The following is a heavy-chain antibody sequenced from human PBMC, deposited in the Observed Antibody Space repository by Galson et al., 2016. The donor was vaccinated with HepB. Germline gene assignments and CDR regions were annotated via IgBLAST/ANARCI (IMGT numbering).Heavy chain of an antibody. D-gene: IGHD6-13*01. Sequence: SLRLSCAASGFTFSNHWMHWVRQAPGKGLVCVSRLRSDGRSTYYADSVKGRFTISRDNARNTLYLQMNSLGAEDTAVYYCRIGTAGIDYWGQGTLVTVSS. CDR2: LRSDGRST. J-gene: IGHJ4*02. CDR1: GFTFSNHW. V-gene: IGHV3-74*01. CDR3: RIGTAGIDY.